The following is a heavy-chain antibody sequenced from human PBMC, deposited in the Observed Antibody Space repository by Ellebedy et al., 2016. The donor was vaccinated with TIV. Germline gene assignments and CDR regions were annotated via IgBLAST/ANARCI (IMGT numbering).Heavy chain of an antibody. D-gene: IGHD6-13*01. J-gene: IGHJ3*02. CDR3: ARGSSWYGDAFDI. CDR2: INHSGST. V-gene: IGHV4-34*01. CDR1: GGSFSGYY. Sequence: SETLSLXXAVYGGSFSGYYWSWIRQPPGKGLEWIGEINHSGSTNYNPSLKSRVTISVDTSKNQFSLKLSSVTAADTAVYYCARGSSWYGDAFDIWGQGTMVTVSS.